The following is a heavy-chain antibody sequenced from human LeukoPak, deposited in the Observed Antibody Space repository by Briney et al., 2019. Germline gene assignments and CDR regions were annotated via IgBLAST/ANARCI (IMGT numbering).Heavy chain of an antibody. CDR2: IYHSGST. V-gene: IGHV4-38-2*02. D-gene: IGHD2-21*02. CDR3: ARRVVTAHWYFDL. J-gene: IGHJ2*01. Sequence: PSETLSLTCTVSGYSISSGYYWGWIRQPPGKGLEWIGSIYHSGSTYYNPSLKSRVTISVDTSKNQLSLKLSSVTAADTAVYYCARRVVTAHWYFDLWGRGTLVTVSS. CDR1: GYSISSGYY.